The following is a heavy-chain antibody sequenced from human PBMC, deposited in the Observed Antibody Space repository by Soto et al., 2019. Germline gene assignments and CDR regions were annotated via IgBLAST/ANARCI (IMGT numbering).Heavy chain of an antibody. Sequence: ASVKVSCKASGYTFTSYGISWVRQAPGQGLEWMGWISAYNGNTNYAQKLQGRVTMTTDTSTSTAYMELRSLRSDDTAVYYCARDLGVWLGVSDWFDPWGQGTLVTVSS. CDR1: GYTFTSYG. CDR2: ISAYNGNT. D-gene: IGHD3-10*01. CDR3: ARDLGVWLGVSDWFDP. V-gene: IGHV1-18*04. J-gene: IGHJ5*02.